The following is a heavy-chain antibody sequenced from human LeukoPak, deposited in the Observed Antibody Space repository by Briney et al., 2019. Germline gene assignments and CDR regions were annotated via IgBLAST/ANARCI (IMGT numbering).Heavy chain of an antibody. V-gene: IGHV3-23*01. CDR3: AKDGGYYYGSGSYYRAFEY. CDR1: GFTFSTYA. CDR2: ISGSGDTT. D-gene: IGHD3-10*01. Sequence: GGSLRLSCAASGFTFSTYAMTWVRQAPGKGLEWVSVISGSGDTTYYADSVKGRFTISRDNSKNTLYLQMNSLRAEDTAVYYCAKDGGYYYGSGSYYRAFEYWGQGTLVTVSS. J-gene: IGHJ4*02.